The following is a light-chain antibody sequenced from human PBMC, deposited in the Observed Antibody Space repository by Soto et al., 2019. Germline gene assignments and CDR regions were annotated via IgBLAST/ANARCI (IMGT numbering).Light chain of an antibody. V-gene: IGKV1-8*01. Sequence: AIRMTQSPSSFSASTGDRVTITCRASQGISSYLAWYQQKPGKAPKLLIYAASTLQSGVPSRFSGSGSGTDFTIPISCLQSEDFATYYCKHYSTYPITFGPGTKVDIK. CDR1: QGISSY. CDR3: KHYSTYPIT. CDR2: AAS. J-gene: IGKJ3*01.